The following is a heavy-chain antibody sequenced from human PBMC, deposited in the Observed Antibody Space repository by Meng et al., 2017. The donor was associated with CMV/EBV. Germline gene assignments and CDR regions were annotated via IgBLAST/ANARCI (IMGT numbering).Heavy chain of an antibody. V-gene: IGHV3-30*04. CDR3: ARDGEVVGTTVTTLDSYYGMDV. J-gene: IGHJ6*02. D-gene: IGHD4-17*01. CDR1: GFTFSSYA. CDR2: ISYDGSNK. Sequence: GESLKISCAASGFTFSSYAMHWVRQAPGKGLEWVAVISYDGSNKYYADSVKGRFTISRDNSKNTLYLQMNSLRAEDTAVYYCARDGEVVGTTVTTLDSYYGMDVWGQGTTVTVSS.